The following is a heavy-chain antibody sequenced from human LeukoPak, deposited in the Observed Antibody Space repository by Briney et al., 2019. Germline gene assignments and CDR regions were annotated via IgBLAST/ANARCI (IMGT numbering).Heavy chain of an antibody. Sequence: PGGSLGLSCAASGFTFNNYAMSWVRQAPGKGLEWVSAISGSGSNTYYADSVKGRFTISRDNSKNTLYLQMNSLRAEDTALYYCAKGGGSSWNWFDPWGQGTLVTVSS. CDR2: ISGSGSNT. CDR3: AKGGGSSWNWFDP. CDR1: GFTFNNYA. J-gene: IGHJ5*02. V-gene: IGHV3-23*01. D-gene: IGHD6-13*01.